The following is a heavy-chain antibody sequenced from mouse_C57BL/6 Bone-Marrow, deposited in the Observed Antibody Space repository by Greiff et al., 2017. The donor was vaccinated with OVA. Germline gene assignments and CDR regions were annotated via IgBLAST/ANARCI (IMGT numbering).Heavy chain of an antibody. J-gene: IGHJ4*01. CDR3: VRHTAQATSSAMDY. CDR1: GFSFNTYA. D-gene: IGHD3-2*02. Sequence: EVKLMESGGGLVQPKGSLKLSCAASGFSFNTYAMNWVRQAPGKGLEWVARIRSKSNNYATYYADSVKDRFTISRDDSESMLYLQMNNLKTEDTAMYYCVRHTAQATSSAMDYWGQGTSVTVSS. V-gene: IGHV10-1*01. CDR2: IRSKSNNYAT.